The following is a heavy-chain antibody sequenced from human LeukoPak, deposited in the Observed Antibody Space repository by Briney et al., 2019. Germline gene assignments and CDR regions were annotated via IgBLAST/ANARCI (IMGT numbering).Heavy chain of an antibody. CDR3: ARDERLATYYDYVWGSYRYNDY. V-gene: IGHV3-21*01. CDR1: GFTFSSYS. Sequence: GGSLRLSCAASGFTFSSYSMNWVRQAPGKGLEWVSSISSSSSYIYYADSVKGRFTISRDNSKNTLYLQMNSLRAEDTAVYYCARDERLATYYDYVWGSYRYNDYWGQGTLVTVSS. J-gene: IGHJ4*02. D-gene: IGHD3-16*02. CDR2: ISSSSSYI.